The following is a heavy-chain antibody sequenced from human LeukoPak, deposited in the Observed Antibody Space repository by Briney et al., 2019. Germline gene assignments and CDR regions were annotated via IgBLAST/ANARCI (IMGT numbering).Heavy chain of an antibody. V-gene: IGHV3-23*01. J-gene: IGHJ4*02. CDR3: AKDLGRYRNNFFDY. D-gene: IGHD1-26*01. CDR2: ISGSGGGT. Sequence: GGSLRLSCAAPGFTFSSIAMSWVRQAPDKGLEWVSTISGSGGGTYYADSVKGRFTISRDDSKNTLYLQINSLRADDTAVYYCAKDLGRYRNNFFDYWGQGNLVTVSS. CDR1: GFTFSSIA.